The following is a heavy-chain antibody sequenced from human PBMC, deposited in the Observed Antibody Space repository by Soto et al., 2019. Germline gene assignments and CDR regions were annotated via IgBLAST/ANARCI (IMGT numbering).Heavy chain of an antibody. CDR1: GFTFSDYY. CDR2: ISSRDNTI. J-gene: IGHJ6*02. Sequence: QVHLVESGGDLVKPGGSLRLSCAASGFTFSDYYMNWIRQAPGKGLDWVSSISSRDNTIYYADSVQGRFTISRDNAKNSMYLQMNSLRAEDTAVYYCARTYGGYPPLYYGMDVWGQWTTVTVSS. CDR3: ARTYGGYPPLYYGMDV. D-gene: IGHD5-12*01. V-gene: IGHV3-11*01.